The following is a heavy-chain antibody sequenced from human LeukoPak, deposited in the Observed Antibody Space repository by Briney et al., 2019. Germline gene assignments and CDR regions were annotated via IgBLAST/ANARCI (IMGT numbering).Heavy chain of an antibody. CDR1: GFIFSDFS. D-gene: IGHD2-2*01. CDR2: MGEDGNEI. J-gene: IGHJ4*02. V-gene: IGHV3-7*01. CDR3: ARPRGCGSARCNNFDY. Sequence: PGGSLRLSCTVSGFIFSDFSMSWVRQAPGKGLKGGAKMGEDGNEIFYVDSVKGRFTISRDNTKKSLYLQLNSLRPEDSAVYYCARPRGCGSARCNNFDYWGQGTLVTVSS.